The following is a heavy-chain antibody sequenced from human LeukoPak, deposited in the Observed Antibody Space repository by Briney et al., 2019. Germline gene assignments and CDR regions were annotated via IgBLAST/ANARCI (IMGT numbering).Heavy chain of an antibody. CDR1: GYTFTSYG. CDR3: ARVGRGSGWYVDY. J-gene: IGHJ4*02. CDR2: ISAYNGNT. V-gene: IGHV1-18*01. D-gene: IGHD6-19*01. Sequence: ASVKVSCKASGYTFTSYGISWVRQAPGQGLEWMGWISAYNGNTNYAQKLQGRVTMTTDTSSSTAHMELRSLRSDDTAVYYCARVGRGSGWYVDYWGQGTLVTVSS.